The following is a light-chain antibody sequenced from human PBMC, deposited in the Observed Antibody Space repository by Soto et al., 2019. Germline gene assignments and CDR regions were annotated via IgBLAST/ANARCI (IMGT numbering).Light chain of an antibody. J-gene: IGLJ3*02. Sequence: QSVLTQPPSVSGAPGQRVTISCTGSTSNTGAGYDVHWYQQLPGTAPKLLIFKTINRPSGVPDRFSGSKSGTSASLAITGLQADDEADYYCQSYDSSLDWVFGGGTKVTVL. CDR2: KTI. CDR3: QSYDSSLDWV. CDR1: TSNTGAGYD. V-gene: IGLV1-40*01.